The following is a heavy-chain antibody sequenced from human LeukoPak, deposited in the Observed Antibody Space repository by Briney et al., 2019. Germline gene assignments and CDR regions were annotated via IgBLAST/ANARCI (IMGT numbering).Heavy chain of an antibody. J-gene: IGHJ4*02. D-gene: IGHD1-26*01. V-gene: IGHV3-74*01. Sequence: PGGSLRLSCAASGFTFSSYWMHWVRQPPGKGLVWLSRINSDGSSTSYADSVKGRFTISRDNAKNTLYLQMNSLRAEDTAVYYCARGAPGIVGATSDYWGQGTLVTVSS. CDR2: INSDGSST. CDR3: ARGAPGIVGATSDY. CDR1: GFTFSSYW.